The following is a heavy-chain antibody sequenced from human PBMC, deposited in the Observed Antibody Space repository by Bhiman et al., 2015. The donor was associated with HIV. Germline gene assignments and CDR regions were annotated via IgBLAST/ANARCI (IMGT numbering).Heavy chain of an antibody. Sequence: EVQLVESGGGLVQPGGSLRLSCAASGFTFTGYEMNWVRQAPGKGLEWVSYISGSGSTIYYADSVKGRFTISRDNAKNSLYLQMNSLRAEDTGVYNCARDQAREVNGMDVWGQGTTVTVSS. CDR2: ISGSGSTI. V-gene: IGHV3-48*03. J-gene: IGHJ6*02. D-gene: IGHD3-10*01. CDR1: GFTFTGYE. CDR3: ARDQAREVNGMDV.